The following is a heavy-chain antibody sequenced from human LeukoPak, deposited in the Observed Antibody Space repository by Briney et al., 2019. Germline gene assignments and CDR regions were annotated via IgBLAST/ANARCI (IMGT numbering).Heavy chain of an antibody. D-gene: IGHD5-12*01. Sequence: PGGSLRLSCVASGFTFSSYEMNWVRQAPGKGLEWVSYISSSGSTIYYADSVKGRFTISRDNAKNSLYLQMNSLRAEDTAVYYCARDGDIVATICYFDYWGQGTLVTVSS. CDR1: GFTFSSYE. J-gene: IGHJ4*02. V-gene: IGHV3-48*03. CDR2: ISSSGSTI. CDR3: ARDGDIVATICYFDY.